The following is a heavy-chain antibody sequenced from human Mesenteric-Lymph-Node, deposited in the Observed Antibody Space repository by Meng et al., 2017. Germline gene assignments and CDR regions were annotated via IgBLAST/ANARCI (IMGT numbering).Heavy chain of an antibody. CDR2: IRSKANSYGT. CDR1: GFTFSGPN. J-gene: IGHJ4*02. Sequence: GGLLRPPFAASGFTFSGPNIHWVRQAPGKGLEWVGRIRSKANSYGTAYAAPVKGRSTFSRDDSKNTASLQMNSLKTEDTAVYYCAAGSGWLSVRWGQGTQVTVPQ. CDR3: AAGSGWLSVR. D-gene: IGHD2-15*01. V-gene: IGHV3-73*01.